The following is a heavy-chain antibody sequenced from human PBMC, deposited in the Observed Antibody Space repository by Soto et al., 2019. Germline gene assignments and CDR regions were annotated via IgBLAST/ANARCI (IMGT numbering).Heavy chain of an antibody. CDR3: ARGGGHFDQ. D-gene: IGHD3-16*01. CDR1: GFTFRGSW. V-gene: IGHV3-7*04. Sequence: VQLVESGGGLVQPGGSLRLTCAASGFTFRGSWMSWVRQAPGKGLEWVANVKQDGSDRYYVDSVKGRFTISRDNAKNAVYLEMNSLRDEDKAVYYCARGGGHFDQWGQGTLVTVSS. J-gene: IGHJ4*02. CDR2: VKQDGSDR.